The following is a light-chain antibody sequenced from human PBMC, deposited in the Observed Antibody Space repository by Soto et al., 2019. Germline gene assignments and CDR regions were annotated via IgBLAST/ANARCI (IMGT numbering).Light chain of an antibody. J-gene: IGLJ1*01. V-gene: IGLV2-23*02. CDR2: EVS. CDR1: SSDVGYYNL. CDR3: CSYAGSSTHYV. Sequence: QSALTQPASVSGSPGQSITISCTGTSSDVGYYNLVSWYQQHPGKAPKLLIYEVSKRPSEFSNRFSGSKSGNTASLTISGLQAEDEADYYCCSYAGSSTHYVFGTGTKLTVL.